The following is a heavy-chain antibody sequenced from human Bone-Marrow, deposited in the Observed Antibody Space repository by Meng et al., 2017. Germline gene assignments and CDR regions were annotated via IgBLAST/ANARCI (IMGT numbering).Heavy chain of an antibody. Sequence: GSLRLSCTVSGGSISSYYWSWIRQPAGKGLEWIGRIYTSGSTNYNPSLKSRVTMSVDTSKNQFSLKLSSVTAADTAVYYCAREASMVRGVIMNWGQGRLVTVSS. CDR1: GGSISSYY. V-gene: IGHV4-4*07. D-gene: IGHD3-10*01. CDR2: IYTSGST. CDR3: AREASMVRGVIMN. J-gene: IGHJ4*02.